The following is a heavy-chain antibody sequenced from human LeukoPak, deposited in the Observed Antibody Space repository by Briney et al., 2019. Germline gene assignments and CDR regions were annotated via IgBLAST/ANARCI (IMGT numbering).Heavy chain of an antibody. V-gene: IGHV4-39*07. CDR3: ASGYPHTHFDY. Sequence: SETLSLTCTVSGGSISSSSYYWGWIRQPPGKGLEWIGSIYYSGSTYYNPSLKSRVTISVDTSKNQFSLKLSSVTAADTAVYYCASGYPHTHFDYWGQGTLVTVSS. D-gene: IGHD5-12*01. J-gene: IGHJ4*02. CDR1: GGSISSSSYY. CDR2: IYYSGST.